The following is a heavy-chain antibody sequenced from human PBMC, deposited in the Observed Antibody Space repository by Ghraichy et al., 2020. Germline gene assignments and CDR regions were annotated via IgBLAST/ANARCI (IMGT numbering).Heavy chain of an antibody. V-gene: IGHV3-23*01. CDR2: ISGSGGST. Sequence: GGSLRLSCAASGFTFSSYAMSWVRQAPGKGLEWVSAISGSGGSTYYADSVKGRFTISRDNSKNTLYLQMNSLRAEDTAVYYCAKEGEYSSSKGPKYYFDYWGQGTLVTVSS. D-gene: IGHD6-6*01. CDR1: GFTFSSYA. J-gene: IGHJ4*02. CDR3: AKEGEYSSSKGPKYYFDY.